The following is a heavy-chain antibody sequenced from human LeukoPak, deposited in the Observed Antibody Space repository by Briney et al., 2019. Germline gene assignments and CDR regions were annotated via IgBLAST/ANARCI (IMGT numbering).Heavy chain of an antibody. J-gene: IGHJ4*02. D-gene: IGHD3-10*01. V-gene: IGHV4-31*03. CDR1: GGSIRSGAYY. CDR3: AREGKYYLDY. CDR2: IHYSGST. Sequence: SQTLSLTCTVSGGSIRSGAYYWTWIRQHPGKGLEWIGYIHYSGSTNYNPSLKSRVTMLVDTSKNQFSLKLSSVTAADTAVYYCAREGKYYLDYWGQGTLVTVPS.